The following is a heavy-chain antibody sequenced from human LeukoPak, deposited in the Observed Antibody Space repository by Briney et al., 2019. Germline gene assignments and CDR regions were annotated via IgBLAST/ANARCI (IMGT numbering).Heavy chain of an antibody. Sequence: PSETLSLTCTVSGGSISSYYWSWIRQPPGEGLEWIGYIYYSGSTNYNPSLKSRVTISVDTSKNQFSLKLSSVTAADTAVYYCARDRRIYDIWGQGTMVTVSS. D-gene: IGHD2/OR15-2a*01. CDR2: IYYSGST. CDR3: ARDRRIYDI. CDR1: GGSISSYY. J-gene: IGHJ3*02. V-gene: IGHV4-59*01.